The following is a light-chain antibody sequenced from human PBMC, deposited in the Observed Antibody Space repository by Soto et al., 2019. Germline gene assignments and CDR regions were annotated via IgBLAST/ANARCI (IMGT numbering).Light chain of an antibody. Sequence: QSVLTQPPSVSAAPGQQVTISCSGSSFNIGGNSVSWYQQLPGTAPKLLIYDDNKRPSGIPDRFSGSKSGTSATLGITGFQTGDEADYYCGSWDSSLSAYVFGTGTKLTVL. V-gene: IGLV1-51*01. CDR1: SFNIGGNS. CDR3: GSWDSSLSAYV. J-gene: IGLJ1*01. CDR2: DDN.